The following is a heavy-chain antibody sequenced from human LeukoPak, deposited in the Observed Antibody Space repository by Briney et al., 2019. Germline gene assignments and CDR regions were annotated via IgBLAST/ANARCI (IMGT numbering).Heavy chain of an antibody. CDR3: AVSHYSSSSLDAFDI. Sequence: GASVKVSCKASGGTFSSYAISWVRQAPGQGLEWMGGIIPIFGTANYAQKFQGRVTITTDESTSTAYMELSSLRSEDTAVYYCAVSHYSSSSLDAFDIWGQGTMVTVSS. J-gene: IGHJ3*02. V-gene: IGHV1-69*05. D-gene: IGHD6-6*01. CDR2: IIPIFGTA. CDR1: GGTFSSYA.